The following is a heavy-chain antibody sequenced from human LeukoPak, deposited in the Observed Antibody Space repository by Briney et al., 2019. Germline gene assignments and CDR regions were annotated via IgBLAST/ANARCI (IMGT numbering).Heavy chain of an antibody. Sequence: SETLSLTCAVYGGSFIGYYWSWIRQPPGKGLEWIGEINHFGSTNYNPSLKSRVTISIDTSKNQFSLKLSSVTAADTAVYYCARRGSYGSGSYFGYWGQGTLVTVSS. CDR1: GGSFIGYY. V-gene: IGHV4-34*01. D-gene: IGHD3-10*01. J-gene: IGHJ4*02. CDR3: ARRGSYGSGSYFGY. CDR2: INHFGST.